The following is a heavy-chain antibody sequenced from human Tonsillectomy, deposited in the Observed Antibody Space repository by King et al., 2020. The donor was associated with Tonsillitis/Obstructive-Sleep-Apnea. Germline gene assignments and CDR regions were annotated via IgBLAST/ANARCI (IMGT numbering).Heavy chain of an antibody. V-gene: IGHV5-51*01. CDR1: GYRFTSYW. CDR3: ARHASGSYYLPLDL. Sequence: EVQLVESGAEVKKPGESLKISCKGSGYRFTSYWIGWVRQMPGKGLEWMGIIYPGDSDTRYSPSFQGHVTISADKSINTAFLQWSSLKASDTAIYYCARHASGSYYLPLDLWGRGTLVTGSS. J-gene: IGHJ2*01. D-gene: IGHD3-10*01. CDR2: IYPGDSDT.